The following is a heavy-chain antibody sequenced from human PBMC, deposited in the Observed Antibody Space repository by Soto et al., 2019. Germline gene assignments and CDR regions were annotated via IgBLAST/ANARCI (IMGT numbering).Heavy chain of an antibody. Sequence: SETLSLTCTVSGGSISSYYWSWIRQPPGKGLEWIGYIYYSGSTNYNPSLKSRVTISVDTSKNQFSLKLSSVTAADTAVYYCARGERLRLNTYGMDVWGQGTTVTVSS. V-gene: IGHV4-59*01. D-gene: IGHD1-1*01. CDR3: ARGERLRLNTYGMDV. CDR2: IYYSGST. J-gene: IGHJ6*02. CDR1: GGSISSYY.